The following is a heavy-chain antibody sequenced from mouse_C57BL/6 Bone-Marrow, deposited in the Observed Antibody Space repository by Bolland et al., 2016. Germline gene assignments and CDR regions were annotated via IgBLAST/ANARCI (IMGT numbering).Heavy chain of an antibody. Sequence: GSSTYYLDSLKSRFIISRDNAKNILYLQMSSLKSEDTATYYCARAGTWYFDVWGTG. D-gene: IGHD3-3*01. CDR2: GSST. CDR3: ARAGTWYFDV. J-gene: IGHJ1*03. V-gene: IGHV5-16*01.